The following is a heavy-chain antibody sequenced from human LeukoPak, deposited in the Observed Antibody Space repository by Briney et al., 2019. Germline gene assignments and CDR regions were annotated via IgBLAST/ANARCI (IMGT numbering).Heavy chain of an antibody. V-gene: IGHV3-13*04. J-gene: IGHJ3*02. CDR1: VFIFSRYD. CDR3: ARGFAVAGTSAFDI. Sequence: GGSLRLSCAPSVFIFSRYDIHWVRQATGKGLEWVSAIGSAGDTYYTDSVKGRFTISRDTGKNSFYLQMNSLRAGDTAVYYCARGFAVAGTSAFDIWGQGTMVTVSS. CDR2: IGSAGDT. D-gene: IGHD6-19*01.